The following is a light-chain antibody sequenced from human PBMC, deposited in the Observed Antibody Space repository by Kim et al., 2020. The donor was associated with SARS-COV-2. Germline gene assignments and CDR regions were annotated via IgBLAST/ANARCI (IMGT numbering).Light chain of an antibody. CDR1: SSNIGSNT. J-gene: IGLJ2*01. Sequence: QRVNISCSGSSSNIGSNTVNWYQQLPGTAPKLLIYSNNQRPSGVPDGFSGSKSGTSASLAISGLQSEDEADYYCAAWDDSLNGYVVFGGGTQLTVL. CDR2: SNN. CDR3: AAWDDSLNGYVV. V-gene: IGLV1-44*01.